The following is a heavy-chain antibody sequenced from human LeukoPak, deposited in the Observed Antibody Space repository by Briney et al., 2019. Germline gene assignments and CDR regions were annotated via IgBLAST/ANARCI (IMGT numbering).Heavy chain of an antibody. CDR3: ARGLPKHDYGDYGGTWFDP. CDR1: GGSLSSSNYY. J-gene: IGHJ5*02. D-gene: IGHD4-17*01. Sequence: SETLSLICTVSGGSLSSSNYYWGWVRQPPGRVLEWVGLIYYSGNTYYTPSLQSRVTMSIDTSKNQFSLRLSSVTAADTALYYCARGLPKHDYGDYGGTWFDPWGQGTLVTVSS. CDR2: IYYSGNT. V-gene: IGHV4-39*07.